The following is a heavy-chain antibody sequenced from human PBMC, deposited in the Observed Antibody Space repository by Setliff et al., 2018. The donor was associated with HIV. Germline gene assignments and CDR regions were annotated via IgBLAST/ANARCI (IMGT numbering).Heavy chain of an antibody. Sequence: KTSETLSLTCTVSGGSASNSRYYWAWIRQPPVKGLVYIGSIHYNEKTYYNPSLKSRVTISIETSKNQFSLNLTSVTAADTAVYYCASRVYYYDSNNFLREEGFDPWGQGTLVTVSS. J-gene: IGHJ5*02. CDR3: ASRVYYYDSNNFLREEGFDP. D-gene: IGHD3-22*01. CDR2: IHYNEKT. V-gene: IGHV4-39*01. CDR1: GGSASNSRYY.